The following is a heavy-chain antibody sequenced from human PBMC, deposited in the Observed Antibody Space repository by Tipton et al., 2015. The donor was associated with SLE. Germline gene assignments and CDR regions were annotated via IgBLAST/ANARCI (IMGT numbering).Heavy chain of an antibody. D-gene: IGHD3-22*01. J-gene: IGHJ2*01. CDR3: ARVFYDSSAYPYWYFDL. Sequence: TLSLTCAVYGGSFSGYYWSWIRQPPGKGLEWIGEINHSGSTNYNPSLKSRVTISVDTSKNQFSLKLSSVTAANTAVYYCARVFYDSSAYPYWYFDLWGSGTLVTVSS. CDR2: INHSGST. CDR1: GGSFSGYY. V-gene: IGHV4-34*01.